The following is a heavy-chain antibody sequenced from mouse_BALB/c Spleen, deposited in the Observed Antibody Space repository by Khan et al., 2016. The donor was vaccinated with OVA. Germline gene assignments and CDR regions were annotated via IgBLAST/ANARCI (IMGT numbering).Heavy chain of an antibody. CDR2: ISSTGST. J-gene: IGHJ4*01. Sequence: EVQLQESGPGLVRPSQSLSLTCTVTGYSITSDFAWNWIRQFPGNKLEWMGYISSTGSTSYSPSHRSRISITRDTSKNQFFLHLNSLTAEDTATYYCARSLYYSDSYAMDYWGQGTSVTVSS. D-gene: IGHD2-13*01. CDR1: GYSITSDFA. CDR3: ARSLYYSDSYAMDY. V-gene: IGHV3-2*02.